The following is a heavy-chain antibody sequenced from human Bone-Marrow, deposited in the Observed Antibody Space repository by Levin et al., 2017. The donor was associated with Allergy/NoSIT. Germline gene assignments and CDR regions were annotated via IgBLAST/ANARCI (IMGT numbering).Heavy chain of an antibody. CDR1: GFTFSDYY. Sequence: GGSLRLSCAASGFTFSDYYMSWIRQAPGKGLEWVSYISSSGSTIYYADSVKGRFTISRDNAKNSLYLQMNSLRAEDTAVYYCATTIGRDSSGYPIDWGQGTLVTVSS. J-gene: IGHJ4*02. CDR2: ISSSGSTI. D-gene: IGHD3-22*01. V-gene: IGHV3-11*01. CDR3: ATTIGRDSSGYPID.